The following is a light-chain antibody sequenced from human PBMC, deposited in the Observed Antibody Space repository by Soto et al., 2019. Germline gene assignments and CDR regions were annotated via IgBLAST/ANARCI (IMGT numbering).Light chain of an antibody. Sequence: DRRSVTNEAGQSISSYFNRYQQKPGKAPKLLVYWASTLESGVPSRFSGSAAGTVFPPILSRVRAEDFAVYYCHQYGSSAKTFSQGTRLEI. CDR2: WAS. CDR1: QSISSY. CDR3: HQYGSSAKT. V-gene: IGKV1-39*01. J-gene: IGKJ5*01.